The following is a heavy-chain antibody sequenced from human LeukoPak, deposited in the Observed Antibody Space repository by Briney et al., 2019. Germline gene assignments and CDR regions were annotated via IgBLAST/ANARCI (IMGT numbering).Heavy chain of an antibody. CDR3: ARRLFGGWNGIYNYYYIDV. D-gene: IGHD6-19*01. V-gene: IGHV4-39*01. J-gene: IGHJ6*03. CDR1: GDSINSRNYY. CDR2: IFYSGSA. Sequence: SETLSLTCTVSGDSINSRNYYWAWIRQSPGKGLEWIGSIFYSGSAYYTPSLQRRATISVDTSKNQYSLRLTSVTAADTAVYFCARRLFGGWNGIYNYYYIDVWGKGTTVIVSS.